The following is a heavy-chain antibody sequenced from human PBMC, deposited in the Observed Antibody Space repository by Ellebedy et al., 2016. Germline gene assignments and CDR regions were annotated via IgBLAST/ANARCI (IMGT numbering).Heavy chain of an antibody. CDR1: GGTFSSYA. CDR3: ARGPYYDILTGYYWLYFDY. D-gene: IGHD3-9*01. CDR2: IIPIFGTA. V-gene: IGHV1-69*13. J-gene: IGHJ4*02. Sequence: SVKVSXKASGGTFSSYAISWVRQAPGQGLEWMGGIIPIFGTANYAQKFQGRVTITADESTSTAYMELRSLRSEDTAVYYCARGPYYDILTGYYWLYFDYWGQGTLVTVSS.